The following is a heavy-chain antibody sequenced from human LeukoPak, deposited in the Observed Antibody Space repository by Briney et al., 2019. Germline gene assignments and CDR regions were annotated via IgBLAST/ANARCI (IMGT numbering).Heavy chain of an antibody. Sequence: GGSLRLSCAASGFTFITFAMNWVRQAPREGLGWGSGISGIGYSTYYADSGKGRFTISSDNSNSTLYLQMSSLRAEDTAVYYCAKEKYYYDTSGYYPFDYWGQGTLVTVSS. J-gene: IGHJ4*02. V-gene: IGHV3-23*01. D-gene: IGHD3-22*01. CDR1: GFTFITFA. CDR3: AKEKYYYDTSGYYPFDY. CDR2: ISGIGYST.